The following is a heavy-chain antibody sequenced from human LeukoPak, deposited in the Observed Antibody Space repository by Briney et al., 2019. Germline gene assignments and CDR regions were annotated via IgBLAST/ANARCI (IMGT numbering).Heavy chain of an antibody. CDR1: GYTFTSYA. J-gene: IGHJ4*02. V-gene: IGHV1-2*02. CDR2: INPDSGDT. CDR3: ARGQYYKILTGSFQY. Sequence: ASVKVSCKASGYTFTSYAMNWVRQAPGQGLESLGWINPDSGDTNFAQDFQGRVSMTRDTSISTAYLELSRLTSDDTAYYYCARGQYYKILTGSFQYWGQGTLVTVSS. D-gene: IGHD3-9*01.